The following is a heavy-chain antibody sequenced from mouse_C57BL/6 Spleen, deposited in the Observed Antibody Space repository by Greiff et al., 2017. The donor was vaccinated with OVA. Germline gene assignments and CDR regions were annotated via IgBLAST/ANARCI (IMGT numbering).Heavy chain of an antibody. J-gene: IGHJ4*01. Sequence: VKLQQPGAELVRPGSSVKLSCKASGYTFTSYWMHWVKQRPIQGLEWIGNIDPSDSETHYNQKFKDKATLTVDKSSSTAYMQLSSLTSEDSAVYDCAGMVTTEGYAMDYWGQGTSVTVSS. V-gene: IGHV1-52*01. CDR3: AGMVTTEGYAMDY. CDR1: GYTFTSYW. CDR2: IDPSDSET. D-gene: IGHD2-2*01.